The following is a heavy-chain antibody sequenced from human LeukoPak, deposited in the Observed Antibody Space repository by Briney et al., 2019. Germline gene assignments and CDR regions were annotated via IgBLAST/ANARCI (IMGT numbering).Heavy chain of an antibody. CDR2: IYTGGTT. CDR3: AKVTITSPGY. J-gene: IGHJ4*02. V-gene: IGHV3-53*01. CDR1: GFTVSNNY. Sequence: PGGSLRLSCAASGFTVSNNYVNWVRQAPGKGLEWVSVIYTGGTTYYADSVKGRFTISRDNSKNTLYLQMNSLRAEDTAVYYCAKVTITSPGYWGQGTLVTVSS. D-gene: IGHD3-16*01.